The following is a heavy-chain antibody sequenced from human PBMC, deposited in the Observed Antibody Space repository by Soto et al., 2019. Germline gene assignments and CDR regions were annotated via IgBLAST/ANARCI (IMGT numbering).Heavy chain of an antibody. D-gene: IGHD1-1*01. CDR1: GFSFNTFA. Sequence: RRLSCAASGFSFNTFAMSWIRQAPGKGLEWVSHMSSSGGSREYADSVRGRFTICRDKSKNVLFLQMNSLRAEDTATYYCEKDPLSPWTPNWVDPWGNVTLFTVS. CDR2: MSSSGGSR. CDR3: EKDPLSPWTPNWVDP. J-gene: IGHJ5*02. V-gene: IGHV3-23*01.